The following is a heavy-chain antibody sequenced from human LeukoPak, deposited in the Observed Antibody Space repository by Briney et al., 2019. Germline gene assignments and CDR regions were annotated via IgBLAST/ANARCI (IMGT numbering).Heavy chain of an antibody. D-gene: IGHD2-2*01. CDR2: ISAYNGNT. J-gene: IGHJ6*02. CDR3: ARDGTCSSTSCYYYYYGMDV. CDR1: GYTFTSYG. Sequence: ASVKVSCKASGYTFTSYGISWVRQAPGQGLEWMGWISAYNGNTNYAQKLQGRVTMTTDTSTSTAYMELRSLRSDDTAVYYCARDGTCSSTSCYYYYYGMDVWGQGTTVTVSS. V-gene: IGHV1-18*01.